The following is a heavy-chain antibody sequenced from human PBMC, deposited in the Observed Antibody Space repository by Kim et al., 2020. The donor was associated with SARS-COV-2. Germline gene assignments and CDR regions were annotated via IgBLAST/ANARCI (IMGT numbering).Heavy chain of an antibody. CDR2: INHSGST. CDR3: ARGLLLWRVVAVAAPLLDC. J-gene: IGHJ4*02. V-gene: IGHV4-34*01. D-gene: IGHD6-19*01. Sequence: SETLSLTCAVYGGSFSGYYWSWIRQPPGKGLEWIGEINHSGSTNYNPSLKSRVTISVDTSKNQFSLKLSSVTAADTAVYYCARGLLLWRVVAVAAPLLDCWGQGTLVTVSS. CDR1: GGSFSGYY.